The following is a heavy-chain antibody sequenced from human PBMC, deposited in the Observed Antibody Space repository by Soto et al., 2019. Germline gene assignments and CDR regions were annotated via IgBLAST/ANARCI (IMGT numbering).Heavy chain of an antibody. CDR2: IYSGGRT. CDR1: GFTVSSNY. Sequence: EVQLVETGGGLIQPGGSLGLSCAASGFTVSSNYMSWVRQAPGQGLEWVSFIYSGGRTYYADSVKGRFTISRDNSKNTLYLQMNSLRAEDTAVYYCAREAISSDYFDYWGQGTLVIVSS. J-gene: IGHJ4*02. CDR3: AREAISSDYFDY. V-gene: IGHV3-53*02. D-gene: IGHD3-22*01.